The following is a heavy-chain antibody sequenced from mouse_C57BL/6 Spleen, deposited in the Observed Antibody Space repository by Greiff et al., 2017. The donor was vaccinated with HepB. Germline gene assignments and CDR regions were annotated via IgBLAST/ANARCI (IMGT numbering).Heavy chain of an antibody. D-gene: IGHD1-1*02. CDR2: IRSKSNNYAT. J-gene: IGHJ2*01. CDR3: VRGDYVLDY. V-gene: IGHV10-1*01. CDR1: GFSFNTYA. Sequence: EVQRVESGGGLVQPKGSLKLSCAASGFSFNTYAMNWVRQAPGKGLEWVARIRSKSNNYATYYADSVKDRFTISRDDSESMLYLQMNNLKTEDTAMYYCVRGDYVLDYWGQGTTLTVSS.